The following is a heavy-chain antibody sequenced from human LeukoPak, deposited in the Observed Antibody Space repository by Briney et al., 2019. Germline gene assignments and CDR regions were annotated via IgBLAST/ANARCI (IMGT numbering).Heavy chain of an antibody. J-gene: IGHJ4*02. CDR3: ARYNGNYLGLDS. D-gene: IGHD1-26*01. V-gene: IGHV3-33*01. CDR1: GFTFNSYG. Sequence: GGSLRLSCAAFGFTFNSYGMHWVRLAPGKGLEWVALIWYDGSKKYYADSVKGRFTISRDNSKNTLYLEMNSLRAEDTAVYYCARYNGNYLGLDSWGQGTLVTVSS. CDR2: IWYDGSKK.